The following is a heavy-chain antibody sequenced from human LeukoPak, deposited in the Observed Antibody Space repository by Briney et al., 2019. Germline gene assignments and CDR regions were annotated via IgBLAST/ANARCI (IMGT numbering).Heavy chain of an antibody. CDR1: GGSFSGYY. CDR2: INHSGST. D-gene: IGHD3-10*01. Sequence: PSETLSLTCAVYGGSFSGYYWSWIRQPPGKGLEWIGEINHSGSTNYNPSLKSRVTISVDTSKNQFSLKLSSVTAADTAVYYCARGNVLLWFGRPGNWFDPWGQGTLVTVSS. CDR3: ARGNVLLWFGRPGNWFDP. J-gene: IGHJ5*02. V-gene: IGHV4-34*01.